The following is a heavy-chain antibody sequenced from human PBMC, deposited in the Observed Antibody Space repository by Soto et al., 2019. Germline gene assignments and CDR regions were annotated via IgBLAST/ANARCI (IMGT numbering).Heavy chain of an antibody. V-gene: IGHV1-69*01. J-gene: IGHJ3*01. D-gene: IGHD3-22*01. Sequence: QVQLIQSEAEVKKPGSSVRVSCTASGGIFGSHGFSWVRQAPGQRLEWVGGFIPIFRTLTYTEKFQARVRIAADDSTNTVYLDLSSLTSEDTAVYYCVRDRRIYYSDPHDEFVASDYEVWGQGTMVSVSS. CDR3: VRDRRIYYSDPHDEFVASDYEV. CDR2: FIPIFRTL. CDR1: GGIFGSHG.